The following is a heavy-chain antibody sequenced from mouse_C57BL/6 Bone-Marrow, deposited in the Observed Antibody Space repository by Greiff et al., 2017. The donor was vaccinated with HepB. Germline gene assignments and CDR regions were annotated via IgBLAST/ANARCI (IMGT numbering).Heavy chain of an antibody. V-gene: IGHV7-1*01. CDR2: SRNKANDYTT. CDR3: ARDPSMDY. CDR1: GFTFSDFY. J-gene: IGHJ4*01. Sequence: EVKLVESGGGLVQSGRSLRLSCATSGFTFSDFYMEWVRQAPGKGLEWIAASRNKANDYTTEYSASVKGRFIVSRDTSQSILYLQMNALRAEDTAIYYCARDPSMDYWGQGTSVTVSS.